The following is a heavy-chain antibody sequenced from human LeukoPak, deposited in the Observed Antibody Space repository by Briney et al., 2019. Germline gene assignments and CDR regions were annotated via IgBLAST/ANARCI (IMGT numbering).Heavy chain of an antibody. J-gene: IGHJ5*02. CDR1: GFTFSGSA. D-gene: IGHD2-15*01. V-gene: IGHV3-73*01. Sequence: GGSLRLSCAASGFTFSGSAVHWVRQSSGKGLEWVGHIDKKDNLYATAYAESVKGRFTISRDDSKDTAFLHMDSLKTEDTALYYCTRDRGTYNWVDPWGQGTLVTVSS. CDR3: TRDRGTYNWVDP. CDR2: IDKKDNLYAT.